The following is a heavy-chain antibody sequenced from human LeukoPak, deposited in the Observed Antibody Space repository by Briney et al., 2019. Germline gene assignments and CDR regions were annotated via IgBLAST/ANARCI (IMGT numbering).Heavy chain of an antibody. CDR1: GFTFSSYG. CDR2: ISGSGGNT. CDR3: AKVVSGYHFDY. V-gene: IGHV3-23*01. D-gene: IGHD5-12*01. Sequence: GGSLRLSCAASGFTFSSYGMSWVRRAPGKGPEWVSGISGSGGNTYYADSVKGRFTTSRDNSQNTLYLQMNTLRAEDTAVYYCAKVVSGYHFDYWGQGTLVTVSS. J-gene: IGHJ4*02.